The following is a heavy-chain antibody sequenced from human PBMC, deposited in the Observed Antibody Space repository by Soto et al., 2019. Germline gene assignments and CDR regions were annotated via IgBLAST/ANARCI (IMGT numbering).Heavy chain of an antibody. J-gene: IGHJ2*01. Sequence: QVQLVQSGAEVKKPGASVKVSCKASGYTFTIYYMHWVRQAPGQGLGWMGWINPDSGGTKYAEKFQGGVTMTRDTSISRVYKELSRLSSDESSVYYCAREIRSGYSKYWYFDLWGRGTLVTVSS. CDR2: INPDSGGT. V-gene: IGHV1-2*02. D-gene: IGHD3-3*01. CDR1: GYTFTIYY. CDR3: AREIRSGYSKYWYFDL.